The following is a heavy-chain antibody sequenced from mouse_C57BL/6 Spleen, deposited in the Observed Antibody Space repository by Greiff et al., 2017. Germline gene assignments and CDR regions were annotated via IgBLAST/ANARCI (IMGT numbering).Heavy chain of an antibody. CDR3: AQDGLPGFAY. CDR1: GFNFSDYG. J-gene: IGHJ3*01. Sequence: DVKLVESGGGLVKPGGSLKLSCAASGFNFSDYGMHWVRQAPEKGLEWVAYISSGSSTIYYADTVKGRFTISRDNAENTLFLQMTSLRSEDTAMYYCAQDGLPGFAYWGQGTLVTVSA. CDR2: ISSGSSTI. V-gene: IGHV5-17*01. D-gene: IGHD2-2*01.